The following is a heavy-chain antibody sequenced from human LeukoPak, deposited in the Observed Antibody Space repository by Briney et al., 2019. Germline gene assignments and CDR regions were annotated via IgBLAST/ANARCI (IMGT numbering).Heavy chain of an antibody. Sequence: PGGSLRLSCAASGFTFSSYEMNWVRQAPRKGLEWVSYISSSGSTIYYADSVKGQFTISRDNAKNSLYLQMNSLRAEDTAVYYCAELGITMIGGVWGKGTTVTISS. CDR2: ISSSGSTI. CDR1: GFTFSSYE. V-gene: IGHV3-48*03. D-gene: IGHD3-10*02. CDR3: AELGITMIGGV. J-gene: IGHJ6*04.